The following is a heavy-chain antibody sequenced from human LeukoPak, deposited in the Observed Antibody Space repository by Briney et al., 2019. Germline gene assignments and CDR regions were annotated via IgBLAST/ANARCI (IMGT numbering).Heavy chain of an antibody. D-gene: IGHD2-2*02. CDR1: GGSISSSY. V-gene: IGHV4-59*01. Sequence: PSETLSLTCADSGGSISSSYWSWIRQPPGKGLEWMGYIYYIGSTNYTPSLQRRVSISVDKSKNQFSLKLSSVTAAATAVYYCARASPIYYYYGMDVWGQGTTVTVSS. CDR2: IYYIGST. CDR3: ARASPIYYYYGMDV. J-gene: IGHJ6*02.